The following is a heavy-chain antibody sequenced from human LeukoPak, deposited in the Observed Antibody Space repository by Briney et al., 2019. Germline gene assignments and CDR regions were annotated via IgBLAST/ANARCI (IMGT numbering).Heavy chain of an antibody. Sequence: GGSLRLSCAASGFSFSTYAMHWVRQAPGKGLEWVTFISYDGSNKYYSDSVKGRFTISRDNSKNTLYLQMNSLRAEDTAVYYCAKIENYSGYDTSGDYWGQGTLVTVSS. CDR1: GFSFSTYA. V-gene: IGHV3-30*04. CDR3: AKIENYSGYDTSGDY. J-gene: IGHJ4*02. D-gene: IGHD5-12*01. CDR2: ISYDGSNK.